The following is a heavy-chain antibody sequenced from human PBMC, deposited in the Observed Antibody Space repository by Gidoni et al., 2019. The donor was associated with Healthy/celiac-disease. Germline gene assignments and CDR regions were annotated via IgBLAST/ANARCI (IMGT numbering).Heavy chain of an antibody. Sequence: EVQLVQSGAEVKKPGESLKISCNGSGYSFTSYWIGWVRQMPGKGLGWMGIIYPGDSDTRYSPSFQGQVTISADKSISTAYLQWSSLKASDTAVYCCAGVRRLGINWFDPWGQGTLVTVSS. D-gene: IGHD7-27*01. CDR1: GYSFTSYW. V-gene: IGHV5-51*01. CDR2: IYPGDSDT. J-gene: IGHJ5*02. CDR3: AGVRRLGINWFDP.